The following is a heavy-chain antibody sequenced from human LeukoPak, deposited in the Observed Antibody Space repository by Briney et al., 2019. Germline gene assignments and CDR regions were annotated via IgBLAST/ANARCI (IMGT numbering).Heavy chain of an antibody. CDR3: ARDRYYDILTGLGYYGMDV. D-gene: IGHD3-9*01. V-gene: IGHV1-18*01. J-gene: IGHJ6*02. CDR1: GYTFTSYG. CDR2: ISAYNGNT. Sequence: ASVKVSCKASGYTFTSYGISRVRQAPGQGLEWMGWISAYNGNTNYAQKPQGRVTMTTDTCTSTAYMELRSLRSDDTAVYYCARDRYYDILTGLGYYGMDVWGQGTTVTVS.